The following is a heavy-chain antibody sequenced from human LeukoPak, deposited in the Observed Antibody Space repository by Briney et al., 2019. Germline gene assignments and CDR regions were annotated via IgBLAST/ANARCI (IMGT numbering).Heavy chain of an antibody. CDR3: ARRFRGSDTIVVVPAAIDY. Sequence: ASVKVSCKASGYTFTCYYMHWVRQAPGQGLEWMGWINPNSGGTNYAQKFQGRVTMTRDTSISTAYMELSRLRSDDTAVYYCARRFRGSDTIVVVPAAIDYWGQGTLVTVSS. J-gene: IGHJ4*02. D-gene: IGHD2-2*02. CDR2: INPNSGGT. CDR1: GYTFTCYY. V-gene: IGHV1-2*02.